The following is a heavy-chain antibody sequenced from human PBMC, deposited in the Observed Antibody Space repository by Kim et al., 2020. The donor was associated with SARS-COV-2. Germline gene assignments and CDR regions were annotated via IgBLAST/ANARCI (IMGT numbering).Heavy chain of an antibody. CDR3: ARHLRNWYFDL. V-gene: IGHV4-39*01. Sequence: YYHPTLKGRVTHSVDTSKQQFSLRLGSVTAADAAVYYCARHLRNWYFDLWGRGTLVTVSS. J-gene: IGHJ2*01.